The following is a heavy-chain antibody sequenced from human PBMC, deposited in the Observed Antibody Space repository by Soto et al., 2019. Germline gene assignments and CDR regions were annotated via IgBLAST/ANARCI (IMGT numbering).Heavy chain of an antibody. V-gene: IGHV3-23*01. CDR3: AKGGHIAAAAF. CDR2: ISVNGVTT. J-gene: IGHJ4*02. D-gene: IGHD6-13*01. CDR1: GFTFSNYA. Sequence: GGSLRLSCAASGFTFSNYAMGWVRQAAGKGLEWVSTISVNGVTTYYADSVKGRFTISRDNTKNTLSLQMNSLRADDSAVYFCAKGGHIAAAAFWGQGTLVTVSS.